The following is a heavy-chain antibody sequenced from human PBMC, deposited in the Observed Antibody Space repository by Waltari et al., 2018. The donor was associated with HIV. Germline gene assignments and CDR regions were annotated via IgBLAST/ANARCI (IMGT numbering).Heavy chain of an antibody. CDR3: AKDWRSGYYTGRSYALDV. D-gene: IGHD3-3*01. V-gene: IGHV3-30*18. CDR1: GFTFSNYD. J-gene: IGHJ6*02. CDR2: VSYGGIA. Sequence: QVQLVESGGGVVQPGRSLRLSCAASGFTFSNYDMHWVRQAPGRGLGWVPVVSYGGIAYYADSLRGRFTISRDTPEDTLYLQINSLRADDTAVYYCAKDWRSGYYTGRSYALDVWGQGTTVTVSS.